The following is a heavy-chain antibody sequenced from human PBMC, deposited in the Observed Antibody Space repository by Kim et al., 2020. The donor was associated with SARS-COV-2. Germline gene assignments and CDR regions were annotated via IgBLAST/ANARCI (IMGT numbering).Heavy chain of an antibody. Sequence: SVKVSCKASGFTFTSSAVQWVRQARGQRLEWIGWIVVGSGNTNYAQKFQERVTITRDMSTSTAYMELSSLRSEDTAVYYCAAESDGGGYYYYGMDVWGQGTTVTVSS. J-gene: IGHJ6*02. V-gene: IGHV1-58*01. CDR3: AAESDGGGYYYYGMDV. CDR2: IVVGSGNT. CDR1: GFTFTSSA. D-gene: IGHD3-16*01.